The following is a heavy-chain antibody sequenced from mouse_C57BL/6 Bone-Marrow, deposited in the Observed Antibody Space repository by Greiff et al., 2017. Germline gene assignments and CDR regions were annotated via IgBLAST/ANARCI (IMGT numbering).Heavy chain of an antibody. CDR3: ARWGLYYFDY. CDR1: GYSFTGYY. Sequence: EVQLQESGPELVKPGASVKISCKASGYSFTGYYMNWVKQSPEKSLEWIGEINPSTGGTTYNQKFKAKATLTVDKSSSTAYMQLKSLTSEDSAVYYCARWGLYYFDYWGQGTTLTVSS. J-gene: IGHJ2*01. V-gene: IGHV1-42*01. CDR2: INPSTGGT.